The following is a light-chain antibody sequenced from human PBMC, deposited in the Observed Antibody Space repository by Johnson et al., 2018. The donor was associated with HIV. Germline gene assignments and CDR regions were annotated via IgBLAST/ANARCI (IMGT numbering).Light chain of an antibody. Sequence: QSVLTQPPSVSAAPGQKVTISCSGSNSNIGNSYVSWYQQLPRTAPKLLIYENNKRPSGIPDRFSGSKSGTSATLGITGLQPGDEADYYCGTWDSSLDAYVFGTGTKVAGL. V-gene: IGLV1-51*02. CDR3: GTWDSSLDAYV. J-gene: IGLJ1*01. CDR1: NSNIGNSY. CDR2: ENN.